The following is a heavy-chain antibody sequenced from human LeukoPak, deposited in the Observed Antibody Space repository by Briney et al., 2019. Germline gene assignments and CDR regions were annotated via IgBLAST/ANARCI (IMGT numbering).Heavy chain of an antibody. CDR2: ISGSGGST. CDR1: GFTFSSYA. V-gene: IGHV3-23*01. CDR3: AILGVVGATQGNY. J-gene: IGHJ4*02. D-gene: IGHD1-26*01. Sequence: PGGSLRLSCAASGFTFSSYAMSWVRQAPGKGLEWVSAISGSGGSTYYADSVKGRFTISRDNSKDTLYLQMNSLRAEDTAVYYCAILGVVGATQGNYWGQGTLVTVSS.